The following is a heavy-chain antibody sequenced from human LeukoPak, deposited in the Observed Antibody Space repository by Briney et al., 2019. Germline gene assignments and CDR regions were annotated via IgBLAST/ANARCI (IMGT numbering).Heavy chain of an antibody. CDR3: ARAAADGFSFDY. J-gene: IGHJ4*02. Sequence: GGSLRLSCAASGFTFSDYYMSWIRQAPGKGLEWGSYISSSSSYTNYAGSVKGRFTISRDNAKNSLYLQMNSLRAEDTAVYYCARAAADGFSFDYWGQGTLVTVSS. CDR2: ISSSSSYT. D-gene: IGHD6-13*01. V-gene: IGHV3-11*03. CDR1: GFTFSDYY.